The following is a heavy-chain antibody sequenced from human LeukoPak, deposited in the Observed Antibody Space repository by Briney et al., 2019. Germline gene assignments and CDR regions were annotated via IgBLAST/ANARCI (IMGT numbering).Heavy chain of an antibody. CDR3: ARAPSDWGATNWFDP. Sequence: SETLSLTCTVSGGSVSAYYWNWIRQPPGKGLEWIGFIYRSGITSYNPSLKSRVTISIDTSKNDFSLNLTSVTAADMAVYYCARAPSDWGATNWFDPWGHGTLVTVSS. J-gene: IGHJ5*02. CDR2: IYRSGIT. V-gene: IGHV4-59*02. CDR1: GGSVSAYY. D-gene: IGHD7-27*01.